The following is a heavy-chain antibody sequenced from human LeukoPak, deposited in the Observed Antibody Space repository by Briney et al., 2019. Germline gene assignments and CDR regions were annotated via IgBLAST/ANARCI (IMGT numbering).Heavy chain of an antibody. Sequence: PGGSLRLSCAASGFTFSSYSMNWVRQAPGKGLEWVSYISSSSSTIYYADSVKGRFTISRDNAKNSLYLQMNSLRAEDTAVYYCARDQFFIVPAANWFDPWGQGTLVTVSS. J-gene: IGHJ5*02. CDR3: ARDQFFIVPAANWFDP. CDR1: GFTFSSYS. V-gene: IGHV3-48*01. D-gene: IGHD2-2*01. CDR2: ISSSSSTI.